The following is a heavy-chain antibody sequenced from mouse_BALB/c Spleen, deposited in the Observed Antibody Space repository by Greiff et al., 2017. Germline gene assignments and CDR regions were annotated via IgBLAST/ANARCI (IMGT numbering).Heavy chain of an antibody. CDR2: INSNGGST. V-gene: IGHV5-6-2*01. D-gene: IGHD3-3*01. J-gene: IGHJ1*01. Sequence: DVMLVESGGGLVKLGGSLKLSCAASGFTFSSYYMSWVRQTPEKRLELVAAINSNGGSTYYPDTVKGRFTISRDNAKNTLYLQMSSLKSEDTALYYCARRGLADWYFDVWGAGTTVTVSS. CDR3: ARRGLADWYFDV. CDR1: GFTFSSYY.